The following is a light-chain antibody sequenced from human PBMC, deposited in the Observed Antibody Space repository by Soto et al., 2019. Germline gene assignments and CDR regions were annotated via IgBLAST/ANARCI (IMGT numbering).Light chain of an antibody. J-gene: IGKJ4*01. CDR1: QSISTW. Sequence: DIQMTQSPSTLSASVGDRVTITCRASQSISTWLAWYQQKPGKAPKVLISEASTLQSGVPSRFXGSGSGTXXXXXXSSLQPDDFATYYCQEYSRYFGGGTKVEIK. CDR2: EAS. V-gene: IGKV1-5*01. CDR3: QEYSRY.